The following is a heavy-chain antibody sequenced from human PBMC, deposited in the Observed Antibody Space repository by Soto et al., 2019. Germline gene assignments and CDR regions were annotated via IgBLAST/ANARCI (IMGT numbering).Heavy chain of an antibody. J-gene: IGHJ6*02. V-gene: IGHV3-48*03. CDR3: ARDWRSGVYDYVWGIDLDV. CDR1: GFTFSSYE. D-gene: IGHD3-16*01. Sequence: GSLRLSCAASGFTFSSYEMNWVRQAPGKGLEWVSYISSSGSTIYYADSVKGRFTISRDNAKNSLYLQMNSLRAEDTAVYYCARDWRSGVYDYVWGIDLDVWGQGTTVTVSS. CDR2: ISSSGSTI.